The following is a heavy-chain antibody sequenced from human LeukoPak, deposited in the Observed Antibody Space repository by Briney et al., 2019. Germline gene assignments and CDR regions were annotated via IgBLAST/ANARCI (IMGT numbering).Heavy chain of an antibody. Sequence: ASVKVSCKASGYTFTSYDINWVRQATGQGLEWMGWMNPNSGNTGYAQKFQGRVTMTRNTSISTAYMELSSLRSEDTAVYYCARDLPGLRYFDWLYYYYYYMDVWGKGTTVTISS. CDR2: MNPNSGNT. V-gene: IGHV1-8*01. J-gene: IGHJ6*03. CDR3: ARDLPGLRYFDWLYYYYYYMDV. CDR1: GYTFTSYD. D-gene: IGHD3-9*01.